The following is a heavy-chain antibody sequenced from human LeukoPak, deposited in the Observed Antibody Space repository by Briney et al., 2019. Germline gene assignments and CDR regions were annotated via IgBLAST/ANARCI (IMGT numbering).Heavy chain of an antibody. CDR3: ATSGTSPNYYYYGMDV. D-gene: IGHD2-2*01. Sequence: PSETLSLTCTVSGGSVSSGSYYWSWIRQPPGKGLGWIGYIYYSGSTNYNPSLKSRVTISVDTSKNQFSLKLSSVTAADTAVYYCATSGTSPNYYYYGMDVWGQGTTVTVSS. V-gene: IGHV4-61*01. J-gene: IGHJ6*02. CDR1: GGSVSSGSYY. CDR2: IYYSGST.